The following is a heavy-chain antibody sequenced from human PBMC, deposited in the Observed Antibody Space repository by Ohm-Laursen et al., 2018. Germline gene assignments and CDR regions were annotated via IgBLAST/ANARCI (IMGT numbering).Heavy chain of an antibody. CDR1: GGSISSYY. Sequence: TLSLTCSVSGGSISSYYWGWIRQPPGKGLEWIGSIYYSGSTYYNPSLKSRVTISVDTSKNQFSLKLSSVTAADTAVYYCARGEAAAGTGVLYGMDVWGQGTTVTVSS. CDR2: IYYSGST. CDR3: ARGEAAAGTGVLYGMDV. V-gene: IGHV4-39*01. J-gene: IGHJ6*02. D-gene: IGHD6-13*01.